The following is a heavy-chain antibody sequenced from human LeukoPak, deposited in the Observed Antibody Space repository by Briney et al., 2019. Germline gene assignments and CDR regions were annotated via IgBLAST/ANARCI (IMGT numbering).Heavy chain of an antibody. V-gene: IGHV1-2*04. Sequence: GASVKVSCKASGYTFTGYHMRWVRQAPGQGLEWMGWINPNSGGTNYAQKFQGWVTMTRDTSISTGYMELSSLTSDDTAVYYCARDGYGSGKGYFDYWGQGTLVTVSS. CDR3: ARDGYGSGKGYFDY. J-gene: IGHJ4*02. CDR2: INPNSGGT. D-gene: IGHD3-10*01. CDR1: GYTFTGYH.